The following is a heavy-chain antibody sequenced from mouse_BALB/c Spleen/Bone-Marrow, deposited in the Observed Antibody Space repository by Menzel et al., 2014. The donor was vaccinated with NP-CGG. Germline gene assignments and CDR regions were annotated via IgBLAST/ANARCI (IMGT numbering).Heavy chain of an antibody. J-gene: IGHJ3*01. CDR2: ISNKANGYTT. CDR1: GFTFTDYY. Sequence: EVKVVESGGGLVQPGGSLRLSCATSGFTFTDYYMSWVRRPPGKALEWLGFISNKANGYTTEYSASVKGRFTISRDNSQSILYLQMNTLRAEDSATYYCATGWFAYWGQGTLVTVSA. V-gene: IGHV7-3*02. CDR3: ATGWFAY.